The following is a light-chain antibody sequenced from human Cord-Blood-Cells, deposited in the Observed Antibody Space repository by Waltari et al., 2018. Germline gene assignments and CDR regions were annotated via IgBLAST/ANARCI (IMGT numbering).Light chain of an antibody. Sequence: QSVLTHPPSASGTPGKRVTISCSGSSSNIGRNPVNWYQQLPGPAPKHLIYSNNQRPSGVPDRFSGSKSGTSASLAISGLQSEDEADYYCAAWDDSLNGWVFGGGTKLTVL. CDR2: SNN. CDR3: AAWDDSLNGWV. V-gene: IGLV1-44*01. CDR1: SSNIGRNP. J-gene: IGLJ3*02.